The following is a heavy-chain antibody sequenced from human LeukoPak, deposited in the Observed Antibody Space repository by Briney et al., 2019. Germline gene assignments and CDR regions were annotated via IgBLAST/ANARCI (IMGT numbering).Heavy chain of an antibody. J-gene: IGHJ4*02. CDR3: ARDRASDYPLDY. V-gene: IGHV1-2*02. CDR1: GYTFTGYY. Sequence: GASVTVSCKPSGYTFTGYYMHWVRQAPGQGLEWMGWINPNSGGTNYAQKFQGRVTMTRDTSISTAYMELSRLRSDDTAVYYCARDRASDYPLDYWGQGTLVTVSS. CDR2: INPNSGGT. D-gene: IGHD4-11*01.